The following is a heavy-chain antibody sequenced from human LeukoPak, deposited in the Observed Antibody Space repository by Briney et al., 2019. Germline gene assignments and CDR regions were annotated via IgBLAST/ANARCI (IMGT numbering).Heavy chain of an antibody. CDR3: ARDTMPLRGDAFDI. CDR1: GGTFSSYA. D-gene: IGHD3-10*01. J-gene: IGHJ3*02. V-gene: IGHV1-69*06. CDR2: IIPIFGTA. Sequence: SVKVSCKASGGTFSSYAISWVRQAPGQGLEWMGGIIPIFGTANYAQKFQGRVTITADKSTSTAYMELSSLRSEDTAVYYCARDTMPLRGDAFDIWGQGTMVTVSS.